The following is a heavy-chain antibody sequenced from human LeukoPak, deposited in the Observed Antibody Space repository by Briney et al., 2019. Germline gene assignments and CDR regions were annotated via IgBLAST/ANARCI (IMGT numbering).Heavy chain of an antibody. CDR3: AKDLTDYYDSSGYNY. CDR1: GFTFSSYA. CDR2: IRGSGGST. D-gene: IGHD3-22*01. J-gene: IGHJ4*02. V-gene: IGHV3-23*01. Sequence: GGSLRLSCAASGFTFSSYAMSWVRQAPGKGLEWVSAIRGSGGSTYYADSVKGRFTISRDNSKNTLYLQMNSLRAEDTAVYYCAKDLTDYYDSSGYNYWGQGTLVTVSA.